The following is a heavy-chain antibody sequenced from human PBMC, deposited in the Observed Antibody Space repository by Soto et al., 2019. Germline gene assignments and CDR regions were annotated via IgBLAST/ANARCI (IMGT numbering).Heavy chain of an antibody. CDR3: AGDGVNGYYDSSGYYSGAYNWFDP. D-gene: IGHD3-22*01. CDR1: GYTFTSYG. CDR2: ISAYNGNT. V-gene: IGHV1-18*01. J-gene: IGHJ5*02. Sequence: QVQLVQSGAEVKKPGASVKVSCKASGYTFTSYGISWVRQAPGQGLEWMGWISAYNGNTNYAQKLQGRVTMTTDTSTSTPCMGLRSLRSDDTAVYYCAGDGVNGYYDSSGYYSGAYNWFDPWGQGTLVTVSS.